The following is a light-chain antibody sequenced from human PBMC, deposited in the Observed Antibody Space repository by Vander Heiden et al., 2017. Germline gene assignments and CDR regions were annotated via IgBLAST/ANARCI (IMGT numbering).Light chain of an antibody. J-gene: IGKJ3*01. CDR3: LRHKHYPLT. CDR2: ASA. V-gene: IGKV1-17*03. CDR1: QGITIF. Sequence: DIQMTQSPSAMFASVGGRVLFTFRASQGITIFLSWFQQKQRNVPKRLIYASASLQSAVPSRFSGSGSGTEFTLTISILQPEDFATYYCLRHKHYPLTFGPGTKLDVK.